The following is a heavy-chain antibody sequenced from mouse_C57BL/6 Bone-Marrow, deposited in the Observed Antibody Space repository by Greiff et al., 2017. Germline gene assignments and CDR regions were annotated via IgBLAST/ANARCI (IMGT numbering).Heavy chain of an antibody. J-gene: IGHJ3*01. V-gene: IGHV3-6*01. Sequence: EVQRVESGPGLMKPSQSLSLSCSATGYSITSCCYWNLIRQLPGNQLEWMGHISETGSNNYNASLKNRISITRDTSKNQFFLKLNSVTTWDTATYYWARGLLWGKGTLVTVSA. D-gene: IGHD2-13*01. CDR3: ARGLL. CDR1: GYSITSCCY. CDR2: ISETGSN.